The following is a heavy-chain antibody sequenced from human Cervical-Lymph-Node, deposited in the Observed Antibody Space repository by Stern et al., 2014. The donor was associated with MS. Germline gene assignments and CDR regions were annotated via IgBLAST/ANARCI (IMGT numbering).Heavy chain of an antibody. CDR1: GGTFSSDA. D-gene: IGHD1-26*01. J-gene: IGHJ4*02. Sequence: QVQLVQSGAEVQKPGSSVKFSCKASGGTFSSDAINWVRQAPGQGLEWMGGIIPILGTSNYAQKFQGRVTIIADISTSTAFMELTSLRSEDTAVYYCARASVSVGGFDYWGQGTLVTVSS. CDR2: IIPILGTS. V-gene: IGHV1-69*14. CDR3: ARASVSVGGFDY.